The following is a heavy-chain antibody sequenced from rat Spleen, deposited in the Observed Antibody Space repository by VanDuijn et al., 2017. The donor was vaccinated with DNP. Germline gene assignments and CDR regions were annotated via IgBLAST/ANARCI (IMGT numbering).Heavy chain of an antibody. CDR2: IYTGSGGT. V-gene: IGHV1-43*01. CDR3: XSSXXXVRXXWFXX. CDR1: GYIFTTYY. J-gene: IGHJ3*01. D-gene: IGHD4-3*01. Sequence: QVQLRQSGAEPAKPGSSVKISCKASGYIFTTYYIGWIKQTTGQGLEYIGYIYTGSGGTNYNEKLKGKATLTVDKSSSTAFMQSSSLTPDDSAVYYXXSSXXXVRXXWFXXXGQGTLXXVSS.